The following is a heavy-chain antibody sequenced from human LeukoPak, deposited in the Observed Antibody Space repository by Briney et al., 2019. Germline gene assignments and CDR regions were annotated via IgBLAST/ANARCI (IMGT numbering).Heavy chain of an antibody. CDR2: INHSGST. CDR1: GGSFIGFH. D-gene: IGHD3-10*01. Sequence: PSETLSLTCAVYGGSFIGFHWNWIRQPPGKGLEWIGDINHSGSTNYNPSLTSRVTISVDTSKNQFSLKLSSVTAADTAVYYCARDLTYYYGSGSYYNVPSFDYWGQGTLVTVSS. J-gene: IGHJ4*02. CDR3: ARDLTYYYGSGSYYNVPSFDY. V-gene: IGHV4-34*01.